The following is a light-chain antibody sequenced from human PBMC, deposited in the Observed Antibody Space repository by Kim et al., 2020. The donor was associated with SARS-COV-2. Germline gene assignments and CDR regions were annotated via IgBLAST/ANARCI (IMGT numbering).Light chain of an antibody. CDR3: QAWDSNTSF. CDR2: QDT. J-gene: IGLJ1*01. V-gene: IGLV3-1*01. Sequence: SYELTQPPSVSVSPGQTANITCSGDKLGDKYVCWYQQKPGQSPVLVTYQDTKRPSGIPERFSGSNSGTTATLTISGTQAMDEADYYCQAWDSNTSFFGT. CDR1: KLGDKY.